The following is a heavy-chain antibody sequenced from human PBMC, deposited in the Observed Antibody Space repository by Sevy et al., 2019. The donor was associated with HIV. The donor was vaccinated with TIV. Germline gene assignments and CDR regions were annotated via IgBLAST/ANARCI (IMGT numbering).Heavy chain of an antibody. D-gene: IGHD6-13*01. J-gene: IGHJ6*02. Sequence: LRLSCTVSGGSISSGGYYWSWIRQHPGKGLEWIGYIYYSGSTYYNPSLKSRVTISVDTSKNQFSLKLSSVTAADTAVYYCARDKVAAAGFHYYGMDVWGQGTTFTVSS. CDR2: IYYSGST. V-gene: IGHV4-31*03. CDR3: ARDKVAAAGFHYYGMDV. CDR1: GGSISSGGYY.